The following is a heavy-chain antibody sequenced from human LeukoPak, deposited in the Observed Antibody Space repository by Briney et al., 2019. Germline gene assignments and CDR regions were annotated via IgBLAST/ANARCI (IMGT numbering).Heavy chain of an antibody. CDR3: ATQVGVIENWFDP. CDR2: FDPEDGET. V-gene: IGHV1-24*01. J-gene: IGHJ5*02. CDR1: GYALTELS. Sequence: ASVKVSCKVSGYALTELSMHWVRQAPGKGLEWMGGFDPEDGETIYAQKFQGRVTMTEDTSTDTAYMGLSSLRPEDTAVYYCATQVGVIENWFDPWGQGTLVTVSS. D-gene: IGHD3-16*02.